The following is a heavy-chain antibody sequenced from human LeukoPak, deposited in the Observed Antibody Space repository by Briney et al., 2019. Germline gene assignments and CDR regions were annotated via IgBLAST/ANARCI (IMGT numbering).Heavy chain of an antibody. CDR1: GGSFSGCY. CDR3: ARHRYGLDV. V-gene: IGHV4-34*01. CDR2: INHSGST. Sequence: PSETLSLTCAVYGGSFSGCYWSWIRQPPGKGLEWIGEINHSGSTNYNPSLKSRVTISVDTSKNQFSLKLSSVTAADTAVYYCARHRYGLDVWGQGTKVTVSS. J-gene: IGHJ6*02.